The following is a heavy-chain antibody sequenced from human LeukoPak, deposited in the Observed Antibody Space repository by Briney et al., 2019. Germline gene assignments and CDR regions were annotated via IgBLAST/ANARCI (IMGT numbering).Heavy chain of an antibody. CDR3: ARDPPAGGSYYYYYGMDV. CDR1: GFSFSYYG. Sequence: GGSLRLSCAASGFSFSYYGMHWVRQAPGKGLEWVAFIWHDGTTKHYADSVKGRFTSSRDNSKSTLYLQMNSLRAEDTAVYYCARDPPAGGSYYYYYGMDVWGQGTTVTVSS. D-gene: IGHD1-26*01. J-gene: IGHJ6*02. CDR2: IWHDGTTK. V-gene: IGHV3-33*01.